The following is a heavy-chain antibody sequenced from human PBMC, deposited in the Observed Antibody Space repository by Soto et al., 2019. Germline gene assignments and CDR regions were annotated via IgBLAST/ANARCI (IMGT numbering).Heavy chain of an antibody. CDR3: VKDRVRSGCTGFDR. V-gene: IGHV3-23*01. J-gene: IGHJ5*02. D-gene: IGHD6-19*01. CDR2: ISASGGYT. CDR1: GFTFSIDA. Sequence: EVQLLESGGGLVQPGGSLRLSCAASGFTFSIDAMSWVRQAPGKGLEWVSGISASGGYTNYADSVEGRFTISRDNSRSTLDLQTDSLRAEDTAIYDCVKDRVRSGCTGFDRLGQGTLVTVSS.